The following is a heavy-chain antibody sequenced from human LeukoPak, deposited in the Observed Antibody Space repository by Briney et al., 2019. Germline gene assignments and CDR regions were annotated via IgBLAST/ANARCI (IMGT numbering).Heavy chain of an antibody. J-gene: IGHJ6*02. CDR1: GFTFDDYG. D-gene: IGHD3-16*01. Sequence: GGSLRLSCAASGFTFDDYGMHWVRQAPGKGLEWVSGISWNSGSIGYADSVKGRFTISRDNAKNSLYLQMSNLRAEDTAVYFCARGGGLDVWGQGATVTVSS. CDR2: ISWNSGSI. CDR3: ARGGGLDV. V-gene: IGHV3-9*01.